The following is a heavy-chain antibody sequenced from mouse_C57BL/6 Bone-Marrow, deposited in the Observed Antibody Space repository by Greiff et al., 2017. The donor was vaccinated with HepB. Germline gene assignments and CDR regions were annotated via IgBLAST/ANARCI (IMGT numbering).Heavy chain of an antibody. CDR3: ARYGIYYGNYTPFAY. V-gene: IGHV7-3*01. J-gene: IGHJ3*01. Sequence: EVMLVESGGGLVQPGGSLSLSCAASGFTFTDYYMSWVRQPPGKALEWLGFIRNKANGYTTEYSASVKGRFTISRDNSQSILYLQMNALRAEDSATYYCARYGIYYGNYTPFAYWGQGTLVTVSA. CDR1: GFTFTDYY. D-gene: IGHD2-1*01. CDR2: IRNKANGYTT.